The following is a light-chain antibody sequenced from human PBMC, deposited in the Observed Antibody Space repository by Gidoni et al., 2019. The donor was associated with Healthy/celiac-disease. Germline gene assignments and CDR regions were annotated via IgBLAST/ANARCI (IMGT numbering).Light chain of an antibody. CDR1: SSDVGGYNY. CDR2: DVS. CDR3: CSYAGSYTLVV. Sequence: QSALTQPRSVSGSPGQSVTISCTGTSSDVGGYNYVSWYQQHPSKAPKLMIYDVSQRPSGFPDRFSGSKSGNTASLTISGLQAEDEADYYCCSYAGSYTLVVFGGGTKLTVL. J-gene: IGLJ2*01. V-gene: IGLV2-11*01.